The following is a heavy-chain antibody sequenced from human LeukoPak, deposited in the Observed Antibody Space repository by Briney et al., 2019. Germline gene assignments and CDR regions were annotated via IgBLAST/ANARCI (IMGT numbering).Heavy chain of an antibody. CDR3: ASAKMTTVTLDY. Sequence: SETLSLTCTVSGDSISSGDYYWCWIRQPPGKGLEWIGYIYYSGSTYYNPSLKSRVTISADTSKNQFSLRLSSVTAADTAVYYCASAKMTTVTLDYWGQGTLVTVPS. J-gene: IGHJ4*02. V-gene: IGHV4-30-4*01. D-gene: IGHD4-17*01. CDR1: GDSISSGDYY. CDR2: IYYSGST.